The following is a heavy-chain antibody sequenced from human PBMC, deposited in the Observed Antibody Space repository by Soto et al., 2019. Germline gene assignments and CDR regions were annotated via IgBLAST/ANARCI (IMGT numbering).Heavy chain of an antibody. Sequence: KPSETLSLTCTVSGGSVSSGSYYWSWIRQPPGKGLEWIGYIYYSGSTNYNPSLKSRVTISVDTSKNQFSLKLSSVSAADTAVYYCARGSGGESCGFSPIVYWGQGTLVTVSS. V-gene: IGHV4-61*01. CDR3: ARGSGGESCGFSPIVY. CDR1: GGSVSSGSYY. J-gene: IGHJ4*02. CDR2: IYYSGST. D-gene: IGHD5-18*01.